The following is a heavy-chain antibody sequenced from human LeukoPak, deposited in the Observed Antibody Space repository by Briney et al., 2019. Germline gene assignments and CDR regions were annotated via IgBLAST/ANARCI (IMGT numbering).Heavy chain of an antibody. D-gene: IGHD6-13*01. Sequence: SETLSLTCTVSGGSISSYYWSWIRQPPGKGLERIGYIYYSGTTNYNPSLKSRVAISVDTSKNQFSLKLSSVTAADTAVYYCARGVYVAAAQYAYWGQGTLVTVSS. CDR3: ARGVYVAAAQYAY. CDR2: IYYSGTT. J-gene: IGHJ4*02. CDR1: GGSISSYY. V-gene: IGHV4-59*01.